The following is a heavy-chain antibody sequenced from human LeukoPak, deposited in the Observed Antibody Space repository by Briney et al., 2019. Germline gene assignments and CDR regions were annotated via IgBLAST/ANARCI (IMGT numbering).Heavy chain of an antibody. CDR2: ISYDGSNK. J-gene: IGHJ4*02. CDR3: AKDLVRGVLYGYFDY. CDR1: GFTFSSYA. Sequence: PGGSLRLSCAASGFTFSSYAMHWVRQAPGKGLEWVAVISYDGSNKYYADSVKGRFTISRDNSKNTLYLQMNSLRAEDTAVYYCAKDLVRGVLYGYFDYWGQGTLVTVSS. V-gene: IGHV3-30*04. D-gene: IGHD3-10*01.